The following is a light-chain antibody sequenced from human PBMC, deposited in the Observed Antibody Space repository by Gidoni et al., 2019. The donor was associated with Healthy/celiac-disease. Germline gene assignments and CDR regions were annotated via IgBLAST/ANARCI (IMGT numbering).Light chain of an antibody. Sequence: GQSITISCTGTSSDVGSYNLVSWYQQHPGKAPKLMIYEGSKRPSGVSNRFSGSKSGNTASLTISGLQAEDEADYYCCSYAGSSYVVFGGGTKLTVL. V-gene: IGLV2-23*01. CDR3: CSYAGSSYVV. J-gene: IGLJ2*01. CDR1: SSDVGSYNL. CDR2: EGS.